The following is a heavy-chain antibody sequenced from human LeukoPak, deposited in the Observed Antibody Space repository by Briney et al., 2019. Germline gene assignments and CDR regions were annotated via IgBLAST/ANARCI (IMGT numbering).Heavy chain of an antibody. CDR2: IRSRTYGETT. V-gene: IGHV3-49*04. D-gene: IGHD3-3*01. J-gene: IGHJ4*02. CDR3: ARAQYYDFWSGYYHSNDY. CDR1: GFNFGDYG. Sequence: GSLRLSCKASGFNFGDYGLTWVRQAPGKGLEWVGFIRSRTYGETTDYAASVKGRFIMSRDDSNSIAYLQMNNLKIEDTALYYCARAQYYDFWSGYYHSNDYWGQGTLVSVSS.